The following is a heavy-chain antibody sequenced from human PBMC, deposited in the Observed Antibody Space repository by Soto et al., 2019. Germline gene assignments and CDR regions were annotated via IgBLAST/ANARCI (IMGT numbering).Heavy chain of an antibody. D-gene: IGHD4-17*01. V-gene: IGHV4-61*08. J-gene: IGHJ4*02. Sequence: PSETLSLTCAVSGGSISSGGYSWSWIRQPPGEGLEWIGYIYYSGSTNYNPSLKSRVTISVDTSKNQFSLKLSSVTAADTAVYYCASAHGDYCDYWGQGTLVTVSS. CDR2: IYYSGST. CDR1: GGSISSGGYS. CDR3: ASAHGDYCDY.